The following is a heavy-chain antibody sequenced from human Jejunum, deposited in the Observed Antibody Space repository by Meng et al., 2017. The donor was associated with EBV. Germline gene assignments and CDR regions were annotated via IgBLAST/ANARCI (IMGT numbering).Heavy chain of an antibody. CDR3: TRAGYYRFDY. D-gene: IGHD1-26*01. V-gene: IGHV3-74*01. J-gene: IGHJ4*02. CDR2: INPDGRTI. CDR1: GFTFSSYS. Sequence: GQLVESGEGLVKPGGSLRLSCAASGFTFSSYSMNWVRQAPGKGLEWVSRINPDGRTINYGDSVKGRFTISRDNAKNTVYLQMNSLRAEDTAVYYCTRAGYYRFDYWGQGALVTVSS.